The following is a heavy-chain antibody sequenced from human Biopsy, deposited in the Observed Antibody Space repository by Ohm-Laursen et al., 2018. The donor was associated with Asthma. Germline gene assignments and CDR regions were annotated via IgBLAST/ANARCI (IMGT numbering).Heavy chain of an antibody. CDR1: GGSITSSSYY. CDR3: VRHQYSSSWSTFDY. D-gene: IGHD3-22*01. J-gene: IGHJ4*02. V-gene: IGHV4-39*01. Sequence: GTLSLTCTVSGGSITSSSYYWGWIRQPPGKGMEWIGSMYHSGSPYYHPSLKSRATISVDTSKNQSSLKMSSVTAADTAVYFCVRHQYSSSWSTFDYWGQGALVTVSS. CDR2: MYHSGSP.